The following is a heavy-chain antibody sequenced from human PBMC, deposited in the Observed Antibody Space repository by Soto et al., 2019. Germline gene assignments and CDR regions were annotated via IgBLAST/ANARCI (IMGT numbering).Heavy chain of an antibody. Sequence: GGSLRLCCAASGFTVRSNYMSWVRQAPGKVLELVSVIYSGGRTYYADSVKGRFTISRDNSKNTLYLQMNSLRAEDTAVYYCARDGWEPTGYCYYGMEVWGQGTTDNVSS. CDR2: IYSGGRT. CDR3: ARDGWEPTGYCYYGMEV. J-gene: IGHJ6*02. CDR1: GFTVRSNY. D-gene: IGHD1-26*01. V-gene: IGHV3-53*01.